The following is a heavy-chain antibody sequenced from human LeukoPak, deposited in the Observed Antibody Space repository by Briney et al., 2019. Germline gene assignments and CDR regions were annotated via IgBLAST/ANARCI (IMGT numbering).Heavy chain of an antibody. CDR1: GFTFSSYW. CDR3: ARKGTPDY. Sequence: GGSLRLSCGASGFTFSSYWMSWVRQAPGKGLEWVANIKQDGSEKYYVDSVKGRFTISRDNAKNSLYLQMNSLRAEDTAVYYCARKGTPDYWGQGTLVTVSS. D-gene: IGHD1-14*01. J-gene: IGHJ4*02. V-gene: IGHV3-7*03. CDR2: IKQDGSEK.